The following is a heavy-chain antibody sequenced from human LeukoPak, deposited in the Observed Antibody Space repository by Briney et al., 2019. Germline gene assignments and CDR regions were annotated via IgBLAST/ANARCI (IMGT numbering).Heavy chain of an antibody. V-gene: IGHV1-18*01. Sequence: ASVKVSCEASGYTFTSYGISWVRQAPGQGLEWMGWISAYNGNTNYAQKLQGRVTMTTDTSTSTAYMGLRSLRSDDTAVYYCARGYCSSTSCLYYYYYMDVWGKGTTVTVSS. J-gene: IGHJ6*03. CDR2: ISAYNGNT. CDR3: ARGYCSSTSCLYYYYYMDV. D-gene: IGHD2-2*01. CDR1: GYTFTSYG.